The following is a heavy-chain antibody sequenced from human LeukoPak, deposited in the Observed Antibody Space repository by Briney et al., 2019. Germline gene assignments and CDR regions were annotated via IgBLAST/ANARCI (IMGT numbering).Heavy chain of an antibody. V-gene: IGHV3-66*01. J-gene: IGHJ4*02. CDR1: GFTVSSNY. CDR2: IYDGGFT. D-gene: IGHD6-13*01. Sequence: GGSLRLSCAASGFTVSSNYMAWVRQAPGKGLKWVSVIYDGGFTDYTDSVKGRFTISRDNSKSTLYLQMNTLRAEDTAVYYCARDLTVAAAGWDYWGQGTLVTVSS. CDR3: ARDLTVAAAGWDY.